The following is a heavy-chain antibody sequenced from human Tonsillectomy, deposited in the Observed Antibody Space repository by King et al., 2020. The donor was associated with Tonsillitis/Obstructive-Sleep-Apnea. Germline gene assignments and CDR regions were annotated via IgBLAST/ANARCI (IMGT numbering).Heavy chain of an antibody. V-gene: IGHV4-4*07. J-gene: IGHJ2*01. D-gene: IGHD3-22*01. CDR1: GGSISSYY. CDR3: ARSLHYYDSSGYFGSYLQNWYFEH. CDR2: IYTSGST. Sequence: QLQESGPGLVKPSETLSLTCTVSGGSISSYYWSWIRQPAGKGLEGIGRIYTSGSTNYNPSLKSRVTMSVDTSKNQFSLKLSSVTAADTAVYYCARSLHYYDSSGYFGSYLQNWYFEHWGRGTLVTVSS.